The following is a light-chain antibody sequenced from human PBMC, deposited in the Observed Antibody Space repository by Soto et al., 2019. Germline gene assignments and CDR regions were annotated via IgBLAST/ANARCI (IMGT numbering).Light chain of an antibody. V-gene: IGKV3-11*01. J-gene: IGKJ4*01. CDR2: DTS. CDR1: QSVSSS. Sequence: EIVLTQSPATLSLSPGDRATLSCRASQSVSSSLAWYRHQPGQAPRLLIYDTSNRATGVPARFSGSGSGTHLTLTISSLTPEDFGVYYCQHRSNWPSVTFGGGTKVEIK. CDR3: QHRSNWPSVT.